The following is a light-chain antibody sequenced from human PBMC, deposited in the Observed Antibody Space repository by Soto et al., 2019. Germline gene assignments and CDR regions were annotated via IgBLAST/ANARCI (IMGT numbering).Light chain of an antibody. V-gene: IGLV2-14*01. CDR3: SSGSSSTTLV. J-gene: IGLJ2*01. CDR1: SSDVGGYNY. CDR2: DVG. Sequence: QSALTQPASVSGSPGQSITISCSGTSSDVGGYNYVSWYQQHPDRAPKLVIHDVGNRPQGVSNRFSGSKSGNTASLTISGLQADDEADYYCSSGSSSTTLVFGGGTKLTVL.